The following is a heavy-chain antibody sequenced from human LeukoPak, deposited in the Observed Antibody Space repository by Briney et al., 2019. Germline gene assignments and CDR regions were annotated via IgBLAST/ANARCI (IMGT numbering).Heavy chain of an antibody. CDR3: AKEDYYDSSGDAFDM. D-gene: IGHD3-22*01. CDR1: GFTFGSYA. Sequence: PGGSLRLSCAASGFTFGSYAMSLVRQAPGEGLEWVSPITSDDSTYYADSAKGRFTISRDNSKNTLYLQMNSLRAEDTAMYYCAKEDYYDSSGDAFDMWGQGTMVTVSS. J-gene: IGHJ3*02. CDR2: ITSDDST. V-gene: IGHV3-23*01.